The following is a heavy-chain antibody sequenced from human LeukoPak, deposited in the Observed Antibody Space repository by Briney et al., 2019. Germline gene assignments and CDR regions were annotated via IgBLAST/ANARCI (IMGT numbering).Heavy chain of an antibody. D-gene: IGHD4-17*01. CDR1: GGSFSGYY. CDR2: IHHSGTT. J-gene: IGHJ4*02. CDR3: ARGRRGDYARLLGSYFDY. Sequence: SETLSLTCAVYGGSFSGYYWSWIRQPPGKGLEWIGEIHHSGTTNYNPSLKSRVTISVDTSKNQFSLKLSSVTAADTAVYYCARGRRGDYARLLGSYFDYWGQGTLVTVSS. V-gene: IGHV4-34*01.